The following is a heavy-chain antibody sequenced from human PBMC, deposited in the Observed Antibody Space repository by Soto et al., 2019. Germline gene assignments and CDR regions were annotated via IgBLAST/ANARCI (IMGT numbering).Heavy chain of an antibody. J-gene: IGHJ3*02. CDR2: MRYDRSRE. D-gene: IGHD3-22*01. CDR1: GFSLSNYW. Sequence: EVQLVESGGGLVQPGGSLRLSCAASGFSLSNYWMIWARQAPGKGLGWVANMRYDRSREYYVDSVKGRFTLCRDNAQNSLYLQMNSLTAEDTAVYFCARYANYRDNSGSYYDVFDIWGQGTMVTVSS. V-gene: IGHV3-7*05. CDR3: ARYANYRDNSGSYYDVFDI.